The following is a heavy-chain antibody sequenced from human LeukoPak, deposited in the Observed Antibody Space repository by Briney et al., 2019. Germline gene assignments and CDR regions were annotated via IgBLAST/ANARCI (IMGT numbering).Heavy chain of an antibody. J-gene: IGHJ4*02. CDR2: IKNKTDGGTT. CDR1: GFTFSNAW. CDR3: TTDRWYYDYVWGSSPSGY. D-gene: IGHD3-16*01. V-gene: IGHV3-15*01. Sequence: GGSLRLSCAASGFTFSNAWMSWVRQAPGKGLEWVGRIKNKTDGGTTDYAAPVKGRFTISRDDSKNTLYLQMNSLKTEDTAVYYCTTDRWYYDYVWGSSPSGYWGQGTLVTVSS.